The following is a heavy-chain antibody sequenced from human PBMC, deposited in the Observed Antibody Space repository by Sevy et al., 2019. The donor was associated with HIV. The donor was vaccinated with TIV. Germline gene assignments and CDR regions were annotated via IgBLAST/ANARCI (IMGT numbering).Heavy chain of an antibody. V-gene: IGHV3-7*01. CDR2: IKQDGSVK. Sequence: GGSLRLSCVASGFTLYSYWMSWVRQAPGKGLEWVANIKQDGSVKYYVNSVKGRFTISRDNARNLLYLQMNSLRVEDTALYYCVRAIAADDSFWGQGTLVTVSS. J-gene: IGHJ4*02. CDR3: VRAIAADDSF. D-gene: IGHD6-13*01. CDR1: GFTLYSYW.